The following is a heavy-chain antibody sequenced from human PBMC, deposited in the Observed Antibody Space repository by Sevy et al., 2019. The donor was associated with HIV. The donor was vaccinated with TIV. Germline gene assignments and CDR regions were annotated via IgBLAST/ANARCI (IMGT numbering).Heavy chain of an antibody. CDR2: MTSSGSYI. Sequence: GGSLRLSCAASGFTFSTSTMNWVRQAPGKGLEWVSLMTSSGSYILYADSVKGRFTISRDNAKNSVFLQMNNLRVEDTAVYYCVRDGWNYWGQGTLVTVSS. J-gene: IGHJ4*02. CDR3: VRDGWNY. CDR1: GFTFSTST. V-gene: IGHV3-21*01. D-gene: IGHD2-15*01.